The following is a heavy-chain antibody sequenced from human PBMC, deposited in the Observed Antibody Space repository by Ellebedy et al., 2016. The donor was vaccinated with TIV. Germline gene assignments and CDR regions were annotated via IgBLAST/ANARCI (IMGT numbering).Heavy chain of an antibody. Sequence: GGSLRLSCAASGFTFSNYWMSWVRQAPGKGLEWVANIKQDGSEKYYVDSVKGRFIISRDNAKNSLDLQMNSLRADDTAVYYCARDKGDDSGSKFDSWGQGTLVTVSS. CDR3: ARDKGDDSGSKFDS. J-gene: IGHJ4*02. CDR2: IKQDGSEK. V-gene: IGHV3-7*03. D-gene: IGHD6-19*01. CDR1: GFTFSNYW.